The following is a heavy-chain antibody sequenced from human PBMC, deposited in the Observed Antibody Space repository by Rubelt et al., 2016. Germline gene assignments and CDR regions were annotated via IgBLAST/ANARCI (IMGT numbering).Heavy chain of an antibody. CDR2: IYYSGST. V-gene: IGHV4-39*07. CDR1: GGSISSSSYY. CDR3: ARVGAIFGVVITPTWFDY. J-gene: IGHJ4*02. Sequence: QLQLQESGPGLVKPSETLSLTCTVSGGSISSSSYYWGWIRQPPGKGLEWIGSIYYSGSTYYNPSLKGRVTISVDTSKNQFSLRLSSVTAADTAVYYCARVGAIFGVVITPTWFDYWGQGTLVTVSS. D-gene: IGHD3-3*02.